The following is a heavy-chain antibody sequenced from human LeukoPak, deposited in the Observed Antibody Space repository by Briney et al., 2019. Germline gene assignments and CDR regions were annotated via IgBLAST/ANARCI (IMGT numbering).Heavy chain of an antibody. Sequence: GGSLRLSCAASGFTFSSYGMHWVRQAPGKGLEWVAVIWYDGSNKYYADSVKGRFTISRDNSKNTLYLQMNSLRAEDTAVYYCAKVYSSSSDFNAFDIWGQGTMVTVSS. D-gene: IGHD6-6*01. CDR1: GFTFSSYG. V-gene: IGHV3-33*06. CDR3: AKVYSSSSDFNAFDI. J-gene: IGHJ3*02. CDR2: IWYDGSNK.